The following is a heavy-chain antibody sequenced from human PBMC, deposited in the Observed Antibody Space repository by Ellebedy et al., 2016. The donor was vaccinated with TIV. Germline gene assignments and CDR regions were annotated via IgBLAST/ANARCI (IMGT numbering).Heavy chain of an antibody. J-gene: IGHJ3*02. CDR2: ISSSSSTI. D-gene: IGHD2-21*02. CDR3: ARDLPEAYCGGDCLNAFDI. CDR1: GFTFSSYS. Sequence: GESLKISCAASGFTFSSYSMNWVRQAPGKGLEWVSYISSSSSTIYYADSVKGRFTISRDNAKNSLYLQMNSLRAEDTAVYYCARDLPEAYCGGDCLNAFDIWGQGTMVTVSS. V-gene: IGHV3-48*01.